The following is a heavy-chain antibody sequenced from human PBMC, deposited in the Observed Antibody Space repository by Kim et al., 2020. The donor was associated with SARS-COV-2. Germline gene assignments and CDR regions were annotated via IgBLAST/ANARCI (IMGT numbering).Heavy chain of an antibody. CDR3: ARTEIVGATLDY. Sequence: TYAQKFQGGDTITADKSTSTAYMELSSLRSEDTAVYYCARTEIVGATLDYWGQGTLVTVSS. D-gene: IGHD1-26*01. J-gene: IGHJ4*02. V-gene: IGHV1-69*02.